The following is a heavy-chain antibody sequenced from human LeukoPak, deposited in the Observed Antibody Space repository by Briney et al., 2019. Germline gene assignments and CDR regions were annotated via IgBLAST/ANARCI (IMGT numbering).Heavy chain of an antibody. CDR2: IIPIVGTA. CDR1: GGTVSSYA. J-gene: IGHJ4*02. D-gene: IGHD1-1*01. Sequence: ASVKVSCKASGGTVSSYAISWVRQAPGQGLEWMGGIIPIVGTAKYAQKFQGRVTITADESTSTAYMELRSLRSEDTAVYYCAREQQGRRAAFDYWGQGTPVTVSS. CDR3: AREQQGRRAAFDY. V-gene: IGHV1-69*13.